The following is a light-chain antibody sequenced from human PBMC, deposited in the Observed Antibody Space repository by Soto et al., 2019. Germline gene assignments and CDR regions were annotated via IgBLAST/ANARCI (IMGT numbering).Light chain of an antibody. CDR1: SSDVGSYNR. CDR3: SSYTSDSTLV. V-gene: IGLV2-18*02. J-gene: IGLJ2*01. CDR2: EVS. Sequence: QSVLTQPPSVSGSPGQSVTISCTGTSSDVGSYNRVSWYQQPPGTAPKLIIYEVSDRPSGVPDRFSGSKSGNTASLTISGLQAEDEADYYCSSYTSDSTLVFGGGTKVTVL.